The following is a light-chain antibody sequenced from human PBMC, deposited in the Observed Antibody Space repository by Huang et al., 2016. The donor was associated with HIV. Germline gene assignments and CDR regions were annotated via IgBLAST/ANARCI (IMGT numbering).Light chain of an antibody. J-gene: IGKJ3*01. Sequence: ETVMTQSPVTLSVSPGDRASLPCRSSQIVSSHLAWYQQKPGQAPRLLIYAASTRATGVPARFSGSGAVTEFTLTISTLQSEDSAVYYCQQYNDFRSTFGPGTRVEIK. CDR1: QIVSSH. CDR2: AAS. V-gene: IGKV3-15*01. CDR3: QQYNDFRST.